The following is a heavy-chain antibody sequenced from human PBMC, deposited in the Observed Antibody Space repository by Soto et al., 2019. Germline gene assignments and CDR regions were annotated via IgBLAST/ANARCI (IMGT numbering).Heavy chain of an antibody. Sequence: QVQVVQSKAEVKKPGASVKVSCKTSGYTFTDYDINWVRQAPGQGLEWMGWVSPDSGNAGYAQQXXGXXSMTSDTSTSTVYMELTSLRSGDTAVYFCEVTTGYWGQGTMVTVSS. J-gene: IGHJ4*02. CDR3: EVTTGY. D-gene: IGHD3-9*01. V-gene: IGHV1-8*01. CDR2: VSPDSGNA. CDR1: GYTFTDYD.